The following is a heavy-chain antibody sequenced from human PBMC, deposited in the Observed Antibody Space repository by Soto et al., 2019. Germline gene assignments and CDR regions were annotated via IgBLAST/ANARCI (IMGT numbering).Heavy chain of an antibody. Sequence: SETLSLTCSVSGDSISTVDYFWAWIRQPPXQALEYIGYIYKSATTYYNPSFESRVAISLDTSKSQFSLNVTSVTAADTAVYFCARGRYCLTGRCFPNWFDSWGQGTLVTVSS. V-gene: IGHV4-30-4*01. CDR2: IYKSATT. J-gene: IGHJ5*01. D-gene: IGHD2-15*01. CDR1: GDSISTVDYF. CDR3: ARGRYCLTGRCFPNWFDS.